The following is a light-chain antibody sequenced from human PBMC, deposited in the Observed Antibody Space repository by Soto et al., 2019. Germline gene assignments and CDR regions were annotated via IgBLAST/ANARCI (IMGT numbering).Light chain of an antibody. CDR3: CAYVGARSYV. Sequence: QSALTQPASVSGSPGQSITISCTGTNNLVSWYQQHPGKAPKVVVCEGTKRPSGVSNRFSGSNSGGTASLTISGLQAEDEASYFCCAYVGARSYVFGPGTKVTVL. CDR2: EGT. CDR1: NNL. J-gene: IGLJ1*01. V-gene: IGLV2-23*01.